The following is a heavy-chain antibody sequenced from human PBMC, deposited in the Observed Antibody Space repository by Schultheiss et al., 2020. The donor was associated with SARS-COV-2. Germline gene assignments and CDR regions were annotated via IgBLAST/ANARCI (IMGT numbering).Heavy chain of an antibody. D-gene: IGHD4-17*01. CDR3: ARDRFPLRSSPVDY. CDR1: GYTFTGYN. CDR2: INPNSGGT. V-gene: IGHV1-2*02. Sequence: ASVKVSCKASGYTFTGYNMHWVRQAPGQGLEWMGWINPNSGGTNYAQKFQGRVTMTRDTSISTAYMELSRLRSDDTAVYYCARDRFPLRSSPVDYWGQGTLVTVSS. J-gene: IGHJ4*02.